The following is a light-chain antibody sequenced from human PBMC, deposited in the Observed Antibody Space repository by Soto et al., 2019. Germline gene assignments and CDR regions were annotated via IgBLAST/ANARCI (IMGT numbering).Light chain of an antibody. CDR2: DVN. J-gene: IGLJ1*01. Sequence: QSVLTQPRSVSGSPGQSVTISCTGSSSDVGGYNYVSWYQQHPGKAPKLIIYDVNERPSGVPDRFSGSKSGNTASLTISGLLAEDEADYYCCSYAGGYTLDVFGAGTKLTVL. CDR1: SSDVGGYNY. V-gene: IGLV2-11*01. CDR3: CSYAGGYTLDV.